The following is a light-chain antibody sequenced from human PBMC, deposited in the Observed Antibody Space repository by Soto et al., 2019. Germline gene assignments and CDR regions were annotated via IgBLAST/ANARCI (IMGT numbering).Light chain of an antibody. Sequence: DIQMTQPPSSLSASVGDRVTITCRASQSISSYLNWYQQKPGKAPKLLIYAASSLQSVVPSRFSGSGSGTDFTLTISSRQTENSANYYCQQSYCTPRTFGQGTKRAIK. CDR1: QSISSY. CDR3: QQSYCTPRT. V-gene: IGKV1-39*01. J-gene: IGKJ2*02. CDR2: AAS.